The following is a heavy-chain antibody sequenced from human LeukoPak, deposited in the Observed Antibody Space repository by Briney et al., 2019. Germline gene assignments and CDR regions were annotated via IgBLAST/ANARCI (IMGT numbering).Heavy chain of an antibody. D-gene: IGHD2-2*02. CDR2: ISGSGGST. V-gene: IGHV3-23*01. J-gene: IGHJ5*02. CDR3: SRYCVSTSCYKPP. CDR1: GFTFSNYA. Sequence: GGSLRLSCAASGFTFSNYAMSWVCQAPGKGLEWVSAISGSGGSTYYADSVKGRFTISRDNSKNTLYLHLNSLKTEDTAVYYCSRYCVSTSCYKPPWGQGTLVTVSS.